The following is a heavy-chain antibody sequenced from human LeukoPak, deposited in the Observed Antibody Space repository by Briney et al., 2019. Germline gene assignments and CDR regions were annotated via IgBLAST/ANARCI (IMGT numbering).Heavy chain of an antibody. CDR3: ARAARGKWLLGYFDY. CDR1: GGSFSGYY. D-gene: IGHD5-12*01. Sequence: PSETLSLTCAVYGGSFSGYYWSWIRQPPGKGLEWIGEINHSGSTNYNPSLKSRVTISVDTSKNQFSLKLSSVTAADTAVYYCARAARGKWLLGYFDYWGQGTLVTVSS. J-gene: IGHJ4*02. CDR2: INHSGST. V-gene: IGHV4-34*01.